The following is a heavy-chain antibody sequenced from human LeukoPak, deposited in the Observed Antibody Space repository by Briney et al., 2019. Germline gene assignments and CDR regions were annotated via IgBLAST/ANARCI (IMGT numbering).Heavy chain of an antibody. Sequence: GGSLRLSCAASGFIFSNYAMGWVRQAPGKGLEWVSGIRGSGPSMYYADSVKGRFTISRDNSKNIVYLQMDSLRVEDTAIYYCAKADTFGVFHLYYFDSWRHGTPVTVSS. CDR3: AKADTFGVFHLYYFDS. V-gene: IGHV3-23*01. D-gene: IGHD3-3*01. CDR1: GFIFSNYA. CDR2: IRGSGPSM. J-gene: IGHJ4*01.